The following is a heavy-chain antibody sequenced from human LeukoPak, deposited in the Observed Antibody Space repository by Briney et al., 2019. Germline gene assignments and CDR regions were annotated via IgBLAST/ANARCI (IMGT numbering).Heavy chain of an antibody. V-gene: IGHV3-48*03. CDR2: ISSSGSTI. CDR3: ARGYSYGFDY. CDR1: GFTFSSYE. Sequence: GGSLRLSCAASGFTFSSYEMNWVRQAPGKGLEWVSYISSSGSTIYYADSVKGRFTISRDNAKNSLHLQMNSLRAEDTAVYYCARGYSYGFDYWGQGTLVTVSS. J-gene: IGHJ4*02. D-gene: IGHD5-18*01.